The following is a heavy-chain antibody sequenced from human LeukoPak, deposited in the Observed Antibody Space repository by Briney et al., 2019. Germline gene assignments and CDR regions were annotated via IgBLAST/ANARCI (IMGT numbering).Heavy chain of an antibody. J-gene: IGHJ3*02. V-gene: IGHV3-74*01. Sequence: GGSLRLSCVASGFTFSSYWMHWVRQVPGKGPVWVSRINSDGRITSYADSVKGRFTISRDNAKNTLYLQMNSLTTEDTAVYHCAKEYHRVHDAFDTWGHGTMVTVSS. CDR3: AKEYHRVHDAFDT. CDR2: INSDGRIT. D-gene: IGHD2-2*01. CDR1: GFTFSSYW.